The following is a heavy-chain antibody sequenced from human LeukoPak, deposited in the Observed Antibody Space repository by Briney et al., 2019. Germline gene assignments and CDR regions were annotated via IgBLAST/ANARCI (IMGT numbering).Heavy chain of an antibody. CDR3: ARGRFGELSHFDY. Sequence: AGSLRLSCAASGFTFSSYAMHWVRQAPGKGLEWVAVISYDGSNKYYADSVKGRFTISRDNSKNTLYLQMNSLRAEDTAVYYCARGRFGELSHFDYWGRGTLVTVSS. D-gene: IGHD3-10*01. V-gene: IGHV3-30*04. CDR2: ISYDGSNK. J-gene: IGHJ4*02. CDR1: GFTFSSYA.